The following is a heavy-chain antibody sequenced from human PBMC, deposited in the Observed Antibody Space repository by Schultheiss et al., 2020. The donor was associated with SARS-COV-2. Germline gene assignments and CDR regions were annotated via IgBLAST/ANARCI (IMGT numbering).Heavy chain of an antibody. D-gene: IGHD6-13*01. CDR2: IYYSGST. V-gene: IGHV4-39*07. CDR3: ARASRAAAGFDP. CDR1: GDSISDNNYF. Sequence: SETLSLTCTVSGDSISDNNYFWGWIRQPPGKGLEWIGSIYYSGSTYYNPSLKSRVTISVDTSKNQFSLKLSSVTAADTAVYYCARASRAAAGFDPWGQGTLVTVSS. J-gene: IGHJ5*02.